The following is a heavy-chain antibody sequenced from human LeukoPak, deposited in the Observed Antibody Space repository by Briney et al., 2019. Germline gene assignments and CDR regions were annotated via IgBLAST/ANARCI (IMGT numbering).Heavy chain of an antibody. J-gene: IGHJ4*02. D-gene: IGHD1-1*01. CDR3: ARREVKLDYFDF. CDR2: TYWDDDK. CDR1: GFSLSTSGLG. V-gene: IGHV2-5*02. Sequence: SGPTLVNPTQTLTLTCTFSGFSLSTSGLGVGWIRQPPGKALEWLALTYWDDDKRYSPYLKSRLTITKDTSKNQVVLIMTNMDPMDTATYYCARREVKLDYFDFWGQGTLVTVSS.